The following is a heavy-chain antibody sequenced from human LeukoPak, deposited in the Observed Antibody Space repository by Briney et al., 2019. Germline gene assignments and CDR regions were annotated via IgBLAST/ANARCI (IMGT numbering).Heavy chain of an antibody. Sequence: PGGSLRLSCAASGFTFSYYGMHWVRKAPGKGLEWVAFIRYDGNDKYYADSVKGRFTISRDTSRNTLYLQMNSLRAEDTAVYYCAKDLMRDRWFGESWGQGTLVTVSS. D-gene: IGHD3-10*01. CDR2: IRYDGNDK. CDR1: GFTFSYYG. J-gene: IGHJ5*02. V-gene: IGHV3-30*02. CDR3: AKDLMRDRWFGES.